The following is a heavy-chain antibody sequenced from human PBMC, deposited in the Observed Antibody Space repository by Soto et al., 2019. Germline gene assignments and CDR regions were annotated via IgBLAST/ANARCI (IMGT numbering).Heavy chain of an antibody. D-gene: IGHD3-16*01. J-gene: IGHJ5*02. CDR1: GYSFTNND. CDR3: ARMATFGSLNWFDP. Sequence: ASVKVSCKASGYSFTNNDVTWVRQATGQGLEWMGWMNPGSGDTGYAQKFQGRVTMTRDISIATAYMELSSLRSDDTAIYYCARMATFGSLNWFDPWAQGTLVTVSS. CDR2: MNPGSGDT. V-gene: IGHV1-8*01.